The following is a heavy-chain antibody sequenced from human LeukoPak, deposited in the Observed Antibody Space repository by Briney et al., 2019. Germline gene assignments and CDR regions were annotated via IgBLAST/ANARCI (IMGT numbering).Heavy chain of an antibody. J-gene: IGHJ4*02. D-gene: IGHD5-24*01. Sequence: SETLSLTCTVSGGSISSYYWSWIRQPPEKGLEWIGYICYSGSTNYNPSLKSRVTISVDTSKNQFSLKLSSVTAADTAVYYCASSRDGYNPDWGQGTLVTVSS. CDR2: ICYSGST. CDR3: ASSRDGYNPD. CDR1: GGSISSYY. V-gene: IGHV4-59*01.